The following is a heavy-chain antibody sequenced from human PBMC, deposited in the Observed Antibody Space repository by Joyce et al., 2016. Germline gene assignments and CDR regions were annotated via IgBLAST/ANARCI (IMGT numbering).Heavy chain of an antibody. CDR1: GIIFSNKE. D-gene: IGHD2-2*01. J-gene: IGHJ4*02. CDR3: TTPSCAN. CDR2: INSDNSRV. Sequence: EVKLVESGGGLVQPGGSLRLSCEASGIIFSNKEMNWVRQAPGKGLECVSSINSDNSRVHYADSVRGRFTISRDNARNSLYLEMDYLRVDDTAIYYCTTPSCANWGQGSLVTVSS. V-gene: IGHV3-48*03.